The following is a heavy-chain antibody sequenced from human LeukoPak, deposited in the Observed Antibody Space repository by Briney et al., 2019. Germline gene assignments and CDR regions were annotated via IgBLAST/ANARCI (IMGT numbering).Heavy chain of an antibody. CDR2: IWYDGSNK. D-gene: IGHD3-10*01. CDR3: AKDHLQGSYYLDY. CDR1: GFTFSSYG. Sequence: GGSLRLSCAASGFTFSSYGMHWVRQAPGKGLEWVAVIWYDGSNKYYADSVKGRFTTSRDNSKNTLYLQMNSLRAEDTAVYYCAKDHLQGSYYLDYWGQGTLVTVSS. V-gene: IGHV3-33*06. J-gene: IGHJ4*02.